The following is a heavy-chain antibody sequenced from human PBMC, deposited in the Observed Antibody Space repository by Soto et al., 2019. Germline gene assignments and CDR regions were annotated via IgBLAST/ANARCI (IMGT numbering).Heavy chain of an antibody. J-gene: IGHJ4*02. D-gene: IGHD3-10*01. Sequence: ASVKVSCKASGYTFTSYAMHWVRQAPGQRFEWMGWINAGNGNTKYSQKFQGRVTITRDTSASTAYMELSSLRSEDTAVYYCARDLGDVLWFGNFDYWGQGTLVTVSS. CDR3: ARDLGDVLWFGNFDY. V-gene: IGHV1-3*01. CDR2: INAGNGNT. CDR1: GYTFTSYA.